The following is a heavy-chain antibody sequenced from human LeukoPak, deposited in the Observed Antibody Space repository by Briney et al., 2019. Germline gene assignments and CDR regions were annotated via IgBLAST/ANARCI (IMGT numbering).Heavy chain of an antibody. CDR2: ISAYNGDT. CDR3: ARDQGNGYLGDY. CDR1: GYTFIRYG. Sequence: ASVKVSCKASGYTFIRYGFSWVRQAPGQGLEWMGWISAYNGDTNYARNVQGRVTMTTDTSTTTAYMELRSLRSDDTAVYYCARDQGNGYLGDYWGQGTLVTVSS. V-gene: IGHV1-18*01. D-gene: IGHD3-22*01. J-gene: IGHJ4*02.